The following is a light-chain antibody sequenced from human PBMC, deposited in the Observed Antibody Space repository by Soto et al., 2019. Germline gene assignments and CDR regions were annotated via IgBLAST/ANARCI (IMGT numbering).Light chain of an antibody. J-gene: IGKJ4*01. CDR1: QSVRSSY. CDR3: QQFGSSPLT. CDR2: GAS. Sequence: PEERATLSCRASQSVRSSYLAWYQQKPGQAPRLLIYGASSRATGIPDRFSGSGSGTDFTLTTNRLEPEDFAVYYCQQFGSSPLTFGGGTKVEIK. V-gene: IGKV3-20*01.